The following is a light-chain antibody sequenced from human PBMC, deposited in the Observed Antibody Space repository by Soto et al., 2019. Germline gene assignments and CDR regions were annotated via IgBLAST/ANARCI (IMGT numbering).Light chain of an antibody. J-gene: IGLJ2*01. V-gene: IGLV1-40*01. CDR1: SSNIGAGYD. CDR3: QSYDSSLSVV. CDR2: GNV. Sequence: QSALTQPPSVSGAPGQRVTISCTGSSSNIGAGYDVQWYQHLPGTAPKLLIYGNVNRPSGVPDRFSGSKSGTSASLAITGLQAEDEADYYCQSYDSSLSVVFGGGTQLTVL.